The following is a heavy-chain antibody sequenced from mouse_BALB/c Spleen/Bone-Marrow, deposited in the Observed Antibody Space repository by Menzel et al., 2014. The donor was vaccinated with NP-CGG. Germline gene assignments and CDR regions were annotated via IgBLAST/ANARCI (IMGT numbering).Heavy chain of an antibody. CDR3: ARSGDSSGYGFAY. V-gene: IGHV1S56*01. Sequence: QVQLKQSGPELVKPGALAKISCKASGYTFTSYDINWVKQRPGQGLEWIGWIYPGDGSTKYNEKFKGKATLTADKSSSTVYMQLSSLTSENSAVYFCARSGDSSGYGFAYWGQGTLVTVSA. J-gene: IGHJ3*01. D-gene: IGHD3-2*01. CDR2: IYPGDGST. CDR1: GYTFTSYD.